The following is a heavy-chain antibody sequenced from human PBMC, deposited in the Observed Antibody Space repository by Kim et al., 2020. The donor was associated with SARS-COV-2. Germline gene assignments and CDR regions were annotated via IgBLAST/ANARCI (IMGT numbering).Heavy chain of an antibody. D-gene: IGHD1-26*01. V-gene: IGHV6-1*01. CDR3: IREKKTGDYYAMAV. J-gene: IGHJ6*02. CDR2: TYYRSYRSKWLN. Sequence: SQTLSLTCAISGDSVSSDSGAWNWIRQSPSRGLEWLGRTYYRSYRSKWLNDFALFVRSRITIKADTSKNQFSLQLNSVTPEDTAVYYCIREKKTGDYYAMAVWGQGTTVTVSS. CDR1: GDSVSSDSGA.